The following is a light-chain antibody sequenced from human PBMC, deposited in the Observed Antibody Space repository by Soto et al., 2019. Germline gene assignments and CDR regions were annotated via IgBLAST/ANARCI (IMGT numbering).Light chain of an antibody. CDR3: QQYGRTPFT. CDR1: QSVSSSY. CDR2: DAS. V-gene: IGKV3D-20*01. Sequence: EIVLTQSPATLSLSPWERATLSCGASQSVSSSYLAWYEQKPGLAPRIIIYDASSRATGIPDRFSGSGSVTEITLTISRLEPEDFAVYYCQQYGRTPFTFGQGTKLEIK. J-gene: IGKJ2*01.